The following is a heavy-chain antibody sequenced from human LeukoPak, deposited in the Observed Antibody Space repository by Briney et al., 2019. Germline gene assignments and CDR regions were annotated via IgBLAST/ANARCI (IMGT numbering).Heavy chain of an antibody. Sequence: SQTLPLTCTVSGGSISSGSYYWSWIRQPAGKGLEWIGRIYTSGSTNYNPSLKSRVTISVDTSKNQFSLKLSSVTAADTAVYYCARDRGEYSYAYDYWGQGTLVTVSS. CDR2: IYTSGST. D-gene: IGHD5-18*01. J-gene: IGHJ4*02. CDR3: ARDRGEYSYAYDY. V-gene: IGHV4-61*02. CDR1: GGSISSGSYY.